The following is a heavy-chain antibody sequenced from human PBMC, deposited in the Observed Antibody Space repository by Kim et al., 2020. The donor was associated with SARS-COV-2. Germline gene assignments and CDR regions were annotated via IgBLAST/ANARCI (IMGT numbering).Heavy chain of an antibody. CDR1: GFTFSSYE. J-gene: IGHJ4*02. Sequence: GGSLRLSCAASGFTFSSYEMNWVRQAPGKGLEWVSYISSSGSTIYYADSVKGRFTISRDNAKNSLYLQMNSLRAEDTAVYYCAREKGSIFGVVTTFNFDYWGQGTLVTVSS. V-gene: IGHV3-48*03. CDR2: ISSSGSTI. D-gene: IGHD3-3*01. CDR3: AREKGSIFGVVTTFNFDY.